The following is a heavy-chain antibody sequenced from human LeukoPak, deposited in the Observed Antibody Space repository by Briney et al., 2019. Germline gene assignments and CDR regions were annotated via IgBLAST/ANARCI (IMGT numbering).Heavy chain of an antibody. CDR2: IYYSGTT. CDR3: ARDVNLAY. V-gene: IGHV4-59*01. J-gene: IGHJ4*02. Sequence: PSETLSLTCTVPGGSISSYYWSWIRQSPGKGLEWIGYIYYSGTTSYDPSLKSRVTVSVDTSKNQFSLNLTSVTAADTAVYYCARDVNLAYWGQGTLVTVSS. CDR1: GGSISSYY.